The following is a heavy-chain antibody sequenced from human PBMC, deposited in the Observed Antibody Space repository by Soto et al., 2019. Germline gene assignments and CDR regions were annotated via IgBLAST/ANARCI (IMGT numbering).Heavy chain of an antibody. CDR3: ARAVRQQIPVYYYYMDV. CDR1: GGSISSGGYY. CDR2: IYYSGST. D-gene: IGHD3-10*01. V-gene: IGHV4-31*03. Sequence: SETLSLTCTVSGGSISSGGYYWSWIRQHPGKGLEWIGYIYYSGSTYYNPSLKSRVTISVDTSKNQFSLKLSSVTAADTAVYYCARAVRQQIPVYYYYMDVWGKGTTVTVSS. J-gene: IGHJ6*03.